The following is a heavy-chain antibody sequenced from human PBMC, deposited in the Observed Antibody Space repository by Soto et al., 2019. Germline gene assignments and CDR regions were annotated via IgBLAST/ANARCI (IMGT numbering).Heavy chain of an antibody. CDR3: ARGDGWYLP. D-gene: IGHD6-19*01. J-gene: IGHJ5*02. V-gene: IGHV4-59*01. CDR1: GGSLGNYY. Sequence: SETLSLTCTVSGGSLGNYYWSWIRQPPGKGLQWIGYIHFTGSTNYSPSLKSRVTISVDTSKNQFSLKLSSVTAADTALYYCARGDGWYLPWGQGALVTVSS. CDR2: IHFTGST.